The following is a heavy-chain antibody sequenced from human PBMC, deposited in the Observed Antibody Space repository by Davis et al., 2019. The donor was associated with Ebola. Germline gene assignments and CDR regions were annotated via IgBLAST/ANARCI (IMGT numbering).Heavy chain of an antibody. Sequence: SGPTLVKPTQTLTLTCTFSGFSLSTNGAGVGWIRQSPGTAPEWLALIYWDDDKRYSPSLKSSLTITKDTSKNQVVLTMINMDPVDTATYYCAHRLGRFGEWNFDYWGLGTLVTVSS. CDR1: GFSLSTNGAG. J-gene: IGHJ4*02. CDR3: AHRLGRFGEWNFDY. CDR2: IYWDDDK. V-gene: IGHV2-5*02. D-gene: IGHD3-10*01.